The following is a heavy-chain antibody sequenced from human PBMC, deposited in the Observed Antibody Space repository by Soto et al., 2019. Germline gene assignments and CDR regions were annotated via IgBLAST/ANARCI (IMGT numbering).Heavy chain of an antibody. V-gene: IGHV4-30-4*01. CDR3: ARERRGGDSNGGVDY. CDR2: IYYNGNN. Sequence: SETLSLTCIVSGASLSSGDYYWSWIRQPPGKGLEWIAFIYYNGNNFYNPSLKRRVTIAIDTSNNQFSLTVRSVTAADTAVYYCARERRGGDSNGGVDYWGQGTLVTVSS. CDR1: GASLSSGDYY. J-gene: IGHJ4*02. D-gene: IGHD2-21*02.